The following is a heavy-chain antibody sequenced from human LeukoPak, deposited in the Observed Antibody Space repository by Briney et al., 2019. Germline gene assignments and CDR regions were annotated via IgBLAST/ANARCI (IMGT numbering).Heavy chain of an antibody. CDR3: ATASVVAASTPRLYSYFSSIDV. CDR1: SYTFTTYY. V-gene: IGHV1-46*01. D-gene: IGHD2-15*01. Sequence: AFSYTFTTYYLQWVAPAPGQGLPWMVIINPSRGRTSYPQIFQGRGTMTSDTFTSTVYMELSSLRSAEPALYYFATASVVAASTPRLYSYFSSIDVWGQGTTVTVSS. J-gene: IGHJ6*03. CDR2: INPSRGRT.